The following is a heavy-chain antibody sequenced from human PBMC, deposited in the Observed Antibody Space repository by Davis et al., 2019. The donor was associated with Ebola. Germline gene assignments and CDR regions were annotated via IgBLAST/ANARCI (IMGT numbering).Heavy chain of an antibody. CDR1: GFTFRSHT. D-gene: IGHD3-10*01. V-gene: IGHV3-21*06. CDR3: ARDGVEDAIYNYFDP. CDR2: ISDNADYK. J-gene: IGHJ5*02. Sequence: GESLKIPCAATGFTFRSHTMNWVRQAPGKGLEWVSLISDNADYKFYADSVKGRFTISRDNAKNSLYLQMNSLREEDSAIYYCARDGVEDAIYNYFDPWGQGTLVTVSS.